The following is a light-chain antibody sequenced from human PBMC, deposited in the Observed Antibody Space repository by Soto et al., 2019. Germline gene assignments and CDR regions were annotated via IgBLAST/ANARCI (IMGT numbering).Light chain of an antibody. V-gene: IGKV3-20*01. J-gene: IGKJ1*01. CDR3: QQYGNSPWT. CDR2: GAS. Sequence: EIVLTHSPGTLSLSPGERATLSCRASQSVSSSYLAWYQQKPGQAPRLLIYGASSRATGIPDRFSGSGSGTDFTLIISRLEPEDFAVYYCQQYGNSPWTFGQGTKVEIK. CDR1: QSVSSSY.